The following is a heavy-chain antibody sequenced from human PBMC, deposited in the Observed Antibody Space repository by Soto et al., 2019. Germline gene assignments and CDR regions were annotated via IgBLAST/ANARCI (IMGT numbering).Heavy chain of an antibody. D-gene: IGHD7-27*01. CDR2: IRGSGGST. CDR1: GFTFSSYA. Sequence: GGSLRLSCAASGFTFSSYAMSWVRQAPGKGLEWVSAIRGSGGSTYYAASVKGRFTISRDNSKNTLYLQMNSLRAEDTAVYYCAKDHPGSPLAFENWGQGTMVTVSS. CDR3: AKDHPGSPLAFEN. J-gene: IGHJ3*02. V-gene: IGHV3-23*01.